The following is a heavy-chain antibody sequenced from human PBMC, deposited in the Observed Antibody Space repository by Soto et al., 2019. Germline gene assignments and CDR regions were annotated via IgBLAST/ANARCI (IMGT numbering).Heavy chain of an antibody. D-gene: IGHD5-12*01. V-gene: IGHV3-53*01. J-gene: IGHJ4*02. CDR3: ARARDGYNFLYEPT. CDR1: GFSVSSSY. Sequence: GSLRLSCVASGFSVSSSYMNEVRQAPGKGLEWVSVSYSGGSTDYADSVRGRFTISRDNSKNTLYIQMNSLRAEDTAVYYCARARDGYNFLYEPTWGQGTLV. CDR2: SYSGGST.